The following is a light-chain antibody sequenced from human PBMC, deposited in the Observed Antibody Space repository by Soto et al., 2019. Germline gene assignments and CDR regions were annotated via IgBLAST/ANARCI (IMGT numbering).Light chain of an antibody. J-gene: IGKJ4*01. CDR3: QQSFKTPLT. CDR1: QSTNNY. Sequence: IQMTQSPPSLSASVGDRVIITCRASQSTNNYVNWYQQKPGKAPKLLIYATSILQGGVPPRFSGSGSATDYTLTITSLLPEDFGTYYCQQSFKTPLTFGAGTNVEIK. V-gene: IGKV1-39*01. CDR2: ATS.